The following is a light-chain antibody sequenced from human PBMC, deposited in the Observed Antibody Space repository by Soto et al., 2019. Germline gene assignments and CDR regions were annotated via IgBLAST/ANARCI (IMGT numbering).Light chain of an antibody. Sequence: QSVLTQPAGVSGSPGQSITISCTGTSSDVGGYNSVSWYRQDPGKAPKLMIYDVTNRPSGVSNRFSGSKSGNTASLTISGLQAEDEADYYCSSFTSSITYVFGTGTKVTVL. CDR3: SSFTSSITYV. CDR2: DVT. J-gene: IGLJ1*01. V-gene: IGLV2-14*01. CDR1: SSDVGGYNS.